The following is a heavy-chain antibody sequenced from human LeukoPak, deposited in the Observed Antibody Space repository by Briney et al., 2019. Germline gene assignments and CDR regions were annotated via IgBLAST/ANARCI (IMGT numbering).Heavy chain of an antibody. V-gene: IGHV3-21*01. CDR2: ISSSSSYI. J-gene: IGHJ4*02. D-gene: IGHD6-13*01. Sequence: GGSLRLSCAASGFTFSSYSMNWVRQAPGKGLEWVSSISSSSSYIYYADSVKGRFTISRDNAKNSLYLQMNSLRAEDTAVYYCARGYSSSWYLDYWGQGTLVNVSS. CDR3: ARGYSSSWYLDY. CDR1: GFTFSSYS.